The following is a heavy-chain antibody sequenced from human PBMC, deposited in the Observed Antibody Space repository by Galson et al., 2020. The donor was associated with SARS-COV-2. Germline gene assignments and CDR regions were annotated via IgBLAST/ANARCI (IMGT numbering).Heavy chain of an antibody. CDR1: EFTFSSYG. Sequence: GGSLRLSCAASEFTFSSYGMHWVRQAPGKGLEWVAFIPYDGSIKYYADSVKGRFTISRDNSKNTLYLQMNSLRVDDTAVYYCAKTYSSSWGLFDDWGQGTLVTVSS. V-gene: IGHV3-30*02. J-gene: IGHJ4*02. CDR2: IPYDGSIK. D-gene: IGHD6-13*01. CDR3: AKTYSSSWGLFDD.